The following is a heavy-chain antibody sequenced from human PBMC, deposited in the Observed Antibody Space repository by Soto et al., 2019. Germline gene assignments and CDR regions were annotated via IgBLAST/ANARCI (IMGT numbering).Heavy chain of an antibody. D-gene: IGHD5-18*01. Sequence: QVQLQESGPGLVKPSGTLSLTCAVSGGSISTGYWWSWVRQSPDKGLEWIGEIFHTGSINYSPSLRSRVTISVDKSKSQFSLNLNSVTAADTAVYYCATHRGNTYGPYDDWGQGTLVTVSS. CDR1: GGSISTGYW. J-gene: IGHJ4*02. CDR3: ATHRGNTYGPYDD. V-gene: IGHV4-4*02. CDR2: IFHTGSI.